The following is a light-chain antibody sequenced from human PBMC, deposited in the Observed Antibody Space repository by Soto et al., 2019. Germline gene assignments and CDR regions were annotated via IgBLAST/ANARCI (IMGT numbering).Light chain of an antibody. J-gene: IGKJ1*01. Sequence: IHMTQSPSTLSASVGDGVTITCRASQRISTWLAWYQQKPGRAPKLLIYDATTLESGVPSRFSGSASGTDFTLTISSLQPDDFATYYCQQFDSYSGAFGPGTKVDIK. CDR1: QRISTW. CDR2: DAT. V-gene: IGKV1-5*01. CDR3: QQFDSYSGA.